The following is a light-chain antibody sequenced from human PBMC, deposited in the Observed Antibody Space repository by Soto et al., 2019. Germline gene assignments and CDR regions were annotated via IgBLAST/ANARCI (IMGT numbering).Light chain of an antibody. CDR3: SSYAGSTYLAV. CDR2: EVS. V-gene: IGLV2-8*01. J-gene: IGLJ1*01. Sequence: QSVLTQPPSASGSPGQSVTISCTGTRNDVGSYNYVSWYQQHPGKAPKLMIYEVSKRPSGVPDRFSGSKSGNTASLTVSGLQAEDEADYYCSSYAGSTYLAVFGTGTKLTVL. CDR1: RNDVGSYNY.